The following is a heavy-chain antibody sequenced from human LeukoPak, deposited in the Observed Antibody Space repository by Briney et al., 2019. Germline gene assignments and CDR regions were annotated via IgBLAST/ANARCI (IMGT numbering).Heavy chain of an antibody. Sequence: GASVKVSCKASGYTFTGYYMHWVRQAPGQGLEWMGWINPNSGGTNYAQKFQGRVTMTRDTSISTAYMELSRLRSDDTAGYYCARDGDQWELLNAFDIWGQGTMVTVSS. V-gene: IGHV1-2*02. D-gene: IGHD1-26*01. J-gene: IGHJ3*02. CDR2: INPNSGGT. CDR3: ARDGDQWELLNAFDI. CDR1: GYTFTGYY.